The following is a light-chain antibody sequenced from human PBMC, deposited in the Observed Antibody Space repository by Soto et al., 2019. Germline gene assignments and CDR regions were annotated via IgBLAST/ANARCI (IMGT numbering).Light chain of an antibody. CDR3: TQFGSLPRT. CDR2: GAS. Sequence: EIVLTQSPGTLSLSAGERATLSCRASQSVSSNYLAWDQQKPGQAPRLLITGASSRATGIPDRFSGSGSGTDFTLPISRLEPEDFAVYYCTQFGSLPRTFGQGPKVDVK. CDR1: QSVSSNY. J-gene: IGKJ1*01. V-gene: IGKV3-20*01.